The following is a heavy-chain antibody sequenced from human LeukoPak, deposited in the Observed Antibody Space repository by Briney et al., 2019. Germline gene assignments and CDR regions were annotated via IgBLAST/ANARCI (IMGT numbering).Heavy chain of an antibody. Sequence: PGGSLRLSCAASGFTFSSYAMHWVRQAPGKGLEWEAVISYDGSNKYYADSVKGRFTISRDNSKNTLYLQMNSLRAEDTAVYYCAREDHSNYNYWGQGTLVTVSS. V-gene: IGHV3-30-3*01. CDR1: GFTFSSYA. CDR2: ISYDGSNK. CDR3: AREDHSNYNY. D-gene: IGHD4-11*01. J-gene: IGHJ4*02.